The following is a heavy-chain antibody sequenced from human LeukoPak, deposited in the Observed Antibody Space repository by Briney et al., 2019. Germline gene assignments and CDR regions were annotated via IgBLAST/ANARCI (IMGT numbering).Heavy chain of an antibody. CDR2: INPNSGGT. CDR1: GYTFTGYY. V-gene: IGHV1-2*02. J-gene: IGHJ4*02. Sequence: ASVKVSCKASGYTFTGYYMHWVRQAPGQGLEWMGWINPNSGGTNYAQKFQGRVTMTRDTSISTAYMELSRLRSDDTAVYYCARDRPPYYYDSSGTEFDYWGQGTPVTVSS. D-gene: IGHD3-22*01. CDR3: ARDRPPYYYDSSGTEFDY.